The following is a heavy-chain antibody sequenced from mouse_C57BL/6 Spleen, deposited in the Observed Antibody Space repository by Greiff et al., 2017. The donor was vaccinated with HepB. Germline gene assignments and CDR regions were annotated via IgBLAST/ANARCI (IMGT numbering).Heavy chain of an antibody. Sequence: VQLQQSGAELVRPGASVTLSCKASGYTFTDYEMHWVKQTPVHGLEWIGAIDPETGGTAYNQKFKGKAILTADKSSSTAYMELRSLTSEDSAVYYCTKYYGSGRYAMDYWGQGTSVTVSS. D-gene: IGHD1-1*01. J-gene: IGHJ4*01. CDR3: TKYYGSGRYAMDY. CDR1: GYTFTDYE. V-gene: IGHV1-15*01. CDR2: IDPETGGT.